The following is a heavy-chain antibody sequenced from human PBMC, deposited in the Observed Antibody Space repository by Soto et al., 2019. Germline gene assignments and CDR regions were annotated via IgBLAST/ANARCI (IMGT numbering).Heavy chain of an antibody. Sequence: QVQLVESGGGVVQPGRFLRLSCAASGFTFSSYAMHWVRQAPGKGLEWVAVISYDGSNKYYADSVKGRFTISRDNSKNTLYLQMNSLRAEDTAVYYCARDLGSPTYGSGEGGTDYWGQGTLVTVSS. CDR1: GFTFSSYA. V-gene: IGHV3-30-3*01. J-gene: IGHJ4*02. CDR2: ISYDGSNK. CDR3: ARDLGSPTYGSGEGGTDY. D-gene: IGHD3-10*01.